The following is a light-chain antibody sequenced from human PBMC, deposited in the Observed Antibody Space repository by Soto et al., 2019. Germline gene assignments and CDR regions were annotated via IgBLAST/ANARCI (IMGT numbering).Light chain of an antibody. V-gene: IGLV2-14*03. CDR2: DVT. CDR1: NSDIGSYDF. J-gene: IGLJ2*01. CDR3: SSYTNRNTLGA. Sequence: QSVLTQPASISGSPGQSITISCTGTNSDIGSYDFVAWYQQFPGKAPRLIIYDVTNRPSGVSDRFSGSKSGNTASLTISGLQAEDEAHYYCSSYTNRNTLGAFXXGTKLTVL.